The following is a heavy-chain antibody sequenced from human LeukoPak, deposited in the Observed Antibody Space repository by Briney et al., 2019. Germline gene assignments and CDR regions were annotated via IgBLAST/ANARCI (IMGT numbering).Heavy chain of an antibody. CDR3: AKDGGYSYGFEFDY. V-gene: IGHV3-74*01. CDR2: INPAGNYA. D-gene: IGHD5-18*01. CDR1: GFTFSNYW. J-gene: IGHJ4*02. Sequence: HPGGSLRLSCAASGFTFSNYWIHWVRQAPGKGLVWVSRINPAGNYANYADSVKGRFTISRDNSKNTLYLQMNSLRAEDTAVYYCAKDGGYSYGFEFDYWGQGTLVTVSS.